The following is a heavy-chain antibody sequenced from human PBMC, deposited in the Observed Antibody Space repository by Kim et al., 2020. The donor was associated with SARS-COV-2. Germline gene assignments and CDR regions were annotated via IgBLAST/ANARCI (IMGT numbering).Heavy chain of an antibody. CDR2: ISGSEGKK. V-gene: IGHV3-30*04. CDR1: GFTFSSYA. Sequence: GGSLRLSCAASGFTFSSYAMHWVRQAPGKGLEWVSGISGSEGKKYYADSVKGRFTISRDNSKNTLYLQMNSLRAEDTAVYYCARVMWELEAYYYGMDVWGQGTTVTVSS. CDR3: ARVMWELEAYYYGMDV. J-gene: IGHJ6*02. D-gene: IGHD1-26*01.